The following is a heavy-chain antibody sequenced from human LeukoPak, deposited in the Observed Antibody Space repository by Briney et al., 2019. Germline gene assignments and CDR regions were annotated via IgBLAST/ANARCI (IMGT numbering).Heavy chain of an antibody. Sequence: GGSLRLSCAASGLTVSRNYTSWVRQAPGKGLESVSVIYSGGSTYYADSVRGRFTISRDNSKNTLYLQMNSLRVEDTAVYYCARVGGHWGQGTLVTVSS. D-gene: IGHD3-10*01. J-gene: IGHJ4*02. CDR3: ARVGGH. V-gene: IGHV3-53*01. CDR2: IYSGGST. CDR1: GLTVSRNY.